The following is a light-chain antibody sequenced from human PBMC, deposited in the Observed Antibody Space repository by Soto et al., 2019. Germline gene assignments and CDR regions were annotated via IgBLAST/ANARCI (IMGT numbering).Light chain of an antibody. CDR2: DAS. CDR1: QSISSW. Sequence: DIQMTQSPSTLSASVGDRVTITCRASQSISSWLAWYQQKPGKAPRLLIYDASYLERGAPSRFSGSGSGTEFTLTISDLQPDDLATYYCQQYNSFWTFGQGTKVDIK. J-gene: IGKJ1*01. CDR3: QQYNSFWT. V-gene: IGKV1-5*01.